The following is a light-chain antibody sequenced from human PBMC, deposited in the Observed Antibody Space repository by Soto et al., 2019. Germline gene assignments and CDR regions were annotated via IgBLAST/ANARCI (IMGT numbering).Light chain of an antibody. J-gene: IGLJ2*01. CDR1: SSDVGAYDY. Sequence: QSALTQPPSASGSPGQSVTISCTGTSSDVGAYDYVSWYQQHPGKAPKLMIYEVSKRPSGVPDRFSGSKSGNTASLTVSGLQAGDEADYYCSSYAGSNNLGVFGGGTKVTVL. CDR2: EVS. V-gene: IGLV2-8*01. CDR3: SSYAGSNNLGV.